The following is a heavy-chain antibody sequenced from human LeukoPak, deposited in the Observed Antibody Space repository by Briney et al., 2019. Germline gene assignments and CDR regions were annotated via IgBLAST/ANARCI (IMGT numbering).Heavy chain of an antibody. CDR2: ISGSSSHI. V-gene: IGHV3-11*06. J-gene: IGHJ4*02. Sequence: GGSLRLSCEASGFTFSGYYLGWIRQAPGKGLEWISYISGSSSHINYADSVKGRFTISRDNAKKSVYLQMDSLRVEDTAVYYCARDQIGSWWGQGTLVIVSS. CDR1: GFTFSGYY. D-gene: IGHD6-13*01. CDR3: ARDQIGSW.